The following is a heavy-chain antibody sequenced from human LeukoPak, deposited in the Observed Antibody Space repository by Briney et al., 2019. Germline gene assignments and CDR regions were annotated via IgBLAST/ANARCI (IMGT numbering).Heavy chain of an antibody. Sequence: GGSLRLSCAASGFTFSSYEMNWVRQAPGKGLEWVSVIYSGGSTYYADSVKGRFTISRDNSKNTLYLQMNSLRAEDTAVYYCARVTQDVLDYWGQGTLVTVSS. CDR1: GFTFSSYE. CDR3: ARVTQDVLDY. CDR2: IYSGGST. D-gene: IGHD3-10*02. J-gene: IGHJ4*02. V-gene: IGHV3-53*01.